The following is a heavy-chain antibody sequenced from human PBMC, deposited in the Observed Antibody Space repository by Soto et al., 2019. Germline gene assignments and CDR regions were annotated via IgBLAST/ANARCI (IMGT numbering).Heavy chain of an antibody. D-gene: IGHD5-18*01. CDR2: ISWNSGSI. Sequence: EVQLVESGGGLVQPGRSLRLSCAASGFTFDDYAMHWFRQAPGKGLEWVSGISWNSGSIGYADSVQGRFTISRDNAKNSLYLQMNSLRAEDTALYYCAKDSGLGGYSYGEFDYWGQGTLVTVSS. V-gene: IGHV3-9*01. CDR3: AKDSGLGGYSYGEFDY. CDR1: GFTFDDYA. J-gene: IGHJ4*02.